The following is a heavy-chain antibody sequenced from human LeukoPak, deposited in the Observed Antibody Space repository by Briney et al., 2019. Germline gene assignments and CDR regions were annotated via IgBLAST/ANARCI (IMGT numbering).Heavy chain of an antibody. V-gene: IGHV4-39*01. CDR3: ARVHSSGYYGGY. CDR2: IYYSGGT. CDR1: GGSISSTSYY. D-gene: IGHD3-22*01. J-gene: IGHJ4*02. Sequence: SETLSLTCTVSGGSISSTSYYWGWIRQPPGKGLEWIGSIYYSGGTYYNPSLKSRVTISVDTSKNQFSLNLSSVTAADTAVYYCARVHSSGYYGGYWGQGTLVTVSS.